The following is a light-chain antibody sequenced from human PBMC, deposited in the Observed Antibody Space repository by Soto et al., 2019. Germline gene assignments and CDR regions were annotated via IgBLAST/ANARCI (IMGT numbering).Light chain of an antibody. CDR3: SSYAGSNNHG. CDR2: EVS. J-gene: IGLJ1*01. V-gene: IGLV2-8*01. CDR1: SSDVGGYNY. Sequence: QSALTQPPSASGSPGQSVTISCTGTSSDVGGYNYVSWYQQHPGKAPKRMIYEVSKRPSGVPDRFSGSKSGNTASLTVSGLQAEDEADYYCSSYAGSNNHGFGTWTKVTVL.